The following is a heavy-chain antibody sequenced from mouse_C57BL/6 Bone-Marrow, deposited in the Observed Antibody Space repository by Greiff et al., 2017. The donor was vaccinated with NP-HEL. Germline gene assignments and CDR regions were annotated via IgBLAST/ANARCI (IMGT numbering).Heavy chain of an antibody. CDR1: GYTFTDYY. D-gene: IGHD2-10*01. CDR2: IYPGSGNT. CDR3: ARSSYYDPLLLAMDY. Sequence: QVQLQQSGAELVRPGASVKLSCKASGYTFTDYYINWVKQRPGQGLEWIARIYPGSGNTYYNEKFKGKATLTAEKSSSTAYMQLSSLTSEDSAVYFCARSSYYDPLLLAMDYWGQGTSVTVSS. V-gene: IGHV1-76*01. J-gene: IGHJ4*01.